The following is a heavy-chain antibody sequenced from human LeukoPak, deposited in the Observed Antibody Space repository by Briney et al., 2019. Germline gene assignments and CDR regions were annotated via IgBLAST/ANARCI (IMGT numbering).Heavy chain of an antibody. J-gene: IGHJ3*02. V-gene: IGHV4-34*01. Sequence: SETLSLTCAVYGGSFSGYYWSLIRQPPGKGLEWIGEINHSGSTNYNPSLKSRVTISVDTSKNQFSLKLSSVTAADTAVYYCARESTRITIFGVVIPDAFDIWGQGTMVTVSS. D-gene: IGHD3-3*01. CDR2: INHSGST. CDR1: GGSFSGYY. CDR3: ARESTRITIFGVVIPDAFDI.